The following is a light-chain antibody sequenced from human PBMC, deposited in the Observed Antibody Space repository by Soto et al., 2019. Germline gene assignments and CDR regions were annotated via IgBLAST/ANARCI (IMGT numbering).Light chain of an antibody. J-gene: IGKJ1*01. CDR3: QQRTNWLWT. CDR2: DAS. Sequence: EILLTQSPGTLSLSPGERAILSCRASQSVGSLLAWYQHNPGQAPRLLIFDASYRAAGIPARFRGSGSGTDFTLTIDSLEPEDFAVYYCQQRTNWLWTFGPGTKV. V-gene: IGKV3-11*01. CDR1: QSVGSL.